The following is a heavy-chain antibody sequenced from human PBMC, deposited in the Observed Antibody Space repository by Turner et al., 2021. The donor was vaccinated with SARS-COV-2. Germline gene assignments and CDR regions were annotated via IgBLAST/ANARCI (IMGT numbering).Heavy chain of an antibody. D-gene: IGHD6-19*01. CDR1: GGSVSTRGHS. CDR2: IRYTSET. Sequence: QLQLQESGPGLVKPSETLPLTCTVSGGSVSTRGHSWGWIRQPPGKGPEWIGSIRYTSETYSSPSLRGRFAISVDTSKNHFSLNLTSVTAADTAVYYCGRQAYDNGWPRYFDYSGQGILVTVSS. CDR3: GRQAYDNGWPRYFDY. J-gene: IGHJ4*02. V-gene: IGHV4-39*01.